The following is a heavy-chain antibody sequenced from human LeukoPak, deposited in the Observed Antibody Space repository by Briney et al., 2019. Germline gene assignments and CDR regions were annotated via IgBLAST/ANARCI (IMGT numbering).Heavy chain of an antibody. CDR3: ARVNYDILTGYYNPFGY. J-gene: IGHJ4*02. V-gene: IGHV1-2*02. CDR1: GYTFTGYY. CDR2: INPNSGGT. D-gene: IGHD3-9*01. Sequence: ASVKVSCKASGYTFTGYYMHWVRQAPGQGLEWMGWINPNSGGTNYAQKFQGRVTTTRDTSISTAYMELSRLRSDDTAVYYCARVNYDILTGYYNPFGYWGQGTLVTVSS.